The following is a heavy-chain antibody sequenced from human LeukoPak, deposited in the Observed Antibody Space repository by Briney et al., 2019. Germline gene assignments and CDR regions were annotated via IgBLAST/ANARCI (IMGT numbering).Heavy chain of an antibody. CDR2: IEKHGSEK. D-gene: IGHD5-12*01. CDR1: GFTFTRYW. V-gene: IGHV3-7*01. CDR3: ARGSGYDRPDNSYYYYMDV. Sequence: GGALVLSWAASGFTFTRYWMSGGRQAPGKGREGGADIEKHGSEKYYVESGKGRFTISRHNAKNSLYLQMNSLRAEDTAVYYCARGSGYDRPDNSYYYYMDVWGKGTTVTVSS. J-gene: IGHJ6*03.